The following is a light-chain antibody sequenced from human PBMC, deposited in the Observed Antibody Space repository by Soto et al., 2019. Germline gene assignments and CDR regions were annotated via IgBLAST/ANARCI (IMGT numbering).Light chain of an antibody. V-gene: IGKV1-33*01. CDR3: QQYDNLQLT. Sequence: DIQMTQSPSSLSASVGDRVTITCQASQDISNYLNWYQQKPGKDPKLLIYDASNLETGVPSRFSGSGSGTDFTFTISSLQPEDIATYYCQQYDNLQLTFCGGTKVEIK. CDR2: DAS. CDR1: QDISNY. J-gene: IGKJ4*01.